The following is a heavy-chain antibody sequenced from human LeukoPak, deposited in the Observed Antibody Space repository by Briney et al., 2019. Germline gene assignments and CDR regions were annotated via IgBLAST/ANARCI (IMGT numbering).Heavy chain of an antibody. D-gene: IGHD6-19*01. CDR2: IRSKAYGGTT. V-gene: IGHV3-49*03. Sequence: GGSLRLSCTASGFTFGDYAMSWFRQAPGKGLEWVGFIRSKAYGGTTEYAASVKGRFTISRDNSKSIAYLQMNSLKTEDTAVYYCTRGGIAVAVDYWGQGTLVTVSS. CDR1: GFTFGDYA. J-gene: IGHJ4*02. CDR3: TRGGIAVAVDY.